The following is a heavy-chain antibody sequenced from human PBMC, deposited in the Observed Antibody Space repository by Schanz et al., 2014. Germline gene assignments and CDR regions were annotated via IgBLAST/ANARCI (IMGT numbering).Heavy chain of an antibody. CDR1: GGSISSGGYT. D-gene: IGHD6-13*01. CDR3: ARAAGPVDY. J-gene: IGHJ4*02. V-gene: IGHV4-30-4*07. Sequence: QVPLQASGPGLVKPSQTLSLTCAVSGGSISSGGYTWSWIRQPPGKGLEWIGYIYYSGSTYYNPSLKSRVPISVDTSKNQFSRMLGSVTAADTAVYYCARAAGPVDYWGQGTLVTVSS. CDR2: IYYSGST.